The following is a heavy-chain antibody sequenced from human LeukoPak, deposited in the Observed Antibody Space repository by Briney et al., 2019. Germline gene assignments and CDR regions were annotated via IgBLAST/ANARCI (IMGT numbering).Heavy chain of an antibody. J-gene: IGHJ4*02. D-gene: IGHD2-15*01. V-gene: IGHV4-59*12. CDR3: ARDPSLKYCSGGSCYFNY. CDR2: IYHSGST. CDR1: GGSISSYY. Sequence: SETLSLTCTVSGGSISSYYWSWIRQPPGKGLEGIGYIYHSGSTYYNPSLKSRVTISVDTSKNQFSLKLSSVTAADTAVYYCARDPSLKYCSGGSCYFNYWGQGTLVTVSS.